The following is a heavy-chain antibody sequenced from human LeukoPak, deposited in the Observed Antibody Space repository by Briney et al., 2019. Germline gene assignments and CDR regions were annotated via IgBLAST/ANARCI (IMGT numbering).Heavy chain of an antibody. CDR2: ISAYNGST. Sequence: GASVKVSCKASGYTFTSYGISWVRQAPGQGLEWMGWISAYNGSTNYAQKLQGRVTMTTDTSTSTAYMELRSLRSDDTAVYYCARDPYDFWSGYPWGDAFDIWGQGTMVTVSS. CDR3: ARDPYDFWSGYPWGDAFDI. CDR1: GYTFTSYG. D-gene: IGHD3-3*01. V-gene: IGHV1-18*01. J-gene: IGHJ3*02.